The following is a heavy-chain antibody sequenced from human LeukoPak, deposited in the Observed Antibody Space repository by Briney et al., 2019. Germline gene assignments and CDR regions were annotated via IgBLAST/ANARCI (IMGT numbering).Heavy chain of an antibody. CDR1: GFTFSSYG. Sequence: GGSLRLSCAASGFTFSSYGMHWVRQAPGKGLEWVAFIRYDGSNKYYADSVKGRFTISRDNSKNTLYLQMNSLRAEDTAVYYCAKDRGDYGAEYFQHWGQGTLVTVSS. D-gene: IGHD4-17*01. CDR3: AKDRGDYGAEYFQH. CDR2: IRYDGSNK. V-gene: IGHV3-30*02. J-gene: IGHJ1*01.